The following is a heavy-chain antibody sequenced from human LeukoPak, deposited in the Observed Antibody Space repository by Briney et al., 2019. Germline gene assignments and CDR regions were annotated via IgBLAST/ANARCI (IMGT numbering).Heavy chain of an antibody. J-gene: IGHJ6*03. CDR2: IYTSGST. CDR3: ARDVTGGFDPDYYMDV. V-gene: IGHV4-4*07. D-gene: IGHD3-16*01. Sequence: PSETLSLTCTVSGGSISSYYWSWIRQPAGKGLEWIGRIYTSGSTNYNPSLKSRVTMSVDTSKNQFSLKLSSVTAADTAVYYCARDVTGGFDPDYYMDVWGKGTTVTVSS. CDR1: GGSISSYY.